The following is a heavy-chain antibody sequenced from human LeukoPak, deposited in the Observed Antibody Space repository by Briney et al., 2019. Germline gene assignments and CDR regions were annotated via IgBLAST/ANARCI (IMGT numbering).Heavy chain of an antibody. CDR1: GGTFSSYA. D-gene: IGHD5-24*01. J-gene: IGHJ4*02. Sequence: GSSVKVSCKASGGTFSSYAISWVRQAPGQGLEWMGGIIPIFGTANYAQKFQGRVTITADESTSTAYMELSSLRSEDTAGYYCARAHEVATGEWDYYFDYWGQGTLVTVSS. CDR3: ARAHEVATGEWDYYFDY. V-gene: IGHV1-69*01. CDR2: IIPIFGTA.